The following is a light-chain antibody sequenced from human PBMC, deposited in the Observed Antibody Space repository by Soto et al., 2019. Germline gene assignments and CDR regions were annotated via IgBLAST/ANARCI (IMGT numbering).Light chain of an antibody. Sequence: QSALTQPASVSGSPRQSITISCTGASSDVGGYTYVSWYQQHPGKAPKLMIYEVNNRPSGVSHRFSGSKSGNTASLTISGLQAEDEADYYCSSYTSSSSYVFGSGTKLTVL. V-gene: IGLV2-14*01. J-gene: IGLJ1*01. CDR3: SSYTSSSSYV. CDR1: SSDVGGYTY. CDR2: EVN.